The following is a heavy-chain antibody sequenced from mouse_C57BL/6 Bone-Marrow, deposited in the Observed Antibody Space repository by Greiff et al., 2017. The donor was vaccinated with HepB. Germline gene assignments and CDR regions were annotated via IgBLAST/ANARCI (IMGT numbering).Heavy chain of an antibody. J-gene: IGHJ4*01. V-gene: IGHV1-55*01. CDR2: IYPGSGST. D-gene: IGHD2-5*01. CDR1: GYTFTSYW. CDR3: ARFRRYSNYPYAMDY. Sequence: QVQLQQPGAELVKPGASVKMSCKASGYTFTSYWLTWVKQRPGQGLEWIGDIYPGSGSTNYNEKFKSKATLTVDTSSSTAYMQLSSLTSEDSAVYYCARFRRYSNYPYAMDYWGQGTSVTVSS.